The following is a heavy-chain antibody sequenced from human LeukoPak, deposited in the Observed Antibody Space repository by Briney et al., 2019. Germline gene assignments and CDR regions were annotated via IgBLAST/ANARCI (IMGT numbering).Heavy chain of an antibody. CDR3: ASPLYCSGGSCYQEYYFDY. J-gene: IGHJ4*02. Sequence: SETLSLTCTVSGGSISSSSYYWGWIRQPPGKGLEWIGSIYYSGSTYYNPSLKSRVTISVDTSKNQFSLKLSSVTAADTAVYYCASPLYCSGGSCYQEYYFDYWGQGTLVTVSS. V-gene: IGHV4-39*07. CDR2: IYYSGST. D-gene: IGHD2-15*01. CDR1: GGSISSSSYY.